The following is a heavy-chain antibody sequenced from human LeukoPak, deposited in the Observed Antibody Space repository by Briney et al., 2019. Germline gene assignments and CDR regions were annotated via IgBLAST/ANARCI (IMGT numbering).Heavy chain of an antibody. D-gene: IGHD2-15*01. Sequence: PGRSLRLSCAVSGFTFSTYAIHWVRQAPGKGPEWLAVISYDGSTKYYADSVKGRFTISRDNSKNTMYLQMDSLRPEDTAVFYCAKAYCTGGSCYGRYYYGMDVWGQGTTVTVSS. CDR2: ISYDGSTK. CDR3: AKAYCTGGSCYGRYYYGMDV. V-gene: IGHV3-30*18. J-gene: IGHJ6*02. CDR1: GFTFSTYA.